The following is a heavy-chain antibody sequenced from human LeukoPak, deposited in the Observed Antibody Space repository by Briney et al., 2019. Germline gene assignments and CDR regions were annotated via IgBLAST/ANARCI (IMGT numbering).Heavy chain of an antibody. CDR2: IYTSGST. Sequence: TSSETLSLTCTVSGGSISSYYWSWIRQPPGKGLEWIGYIYTSGSTNYNPSLKSRVTISVDTSKNQFSLKLSSVTAADTAVYYCARQNPAYYFDYWGQGTLVTVSS. CDR1: GGSISSYY. J-gene: IGHJ4*02. V-gene: IGHV4-4*09. CDR3: ARQNPAYYFDY.